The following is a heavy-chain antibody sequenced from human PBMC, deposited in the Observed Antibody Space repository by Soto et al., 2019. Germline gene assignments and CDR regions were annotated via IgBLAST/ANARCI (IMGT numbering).Heavy chain of an antibody. D-gene: IGHD6-13*01. Sequence: GGSLRLSCAASGFTFSSNWMHWVRQAPGKGLVWVSRINSDGSITSYADSVKGQFTISRDNAKNTVYLQMDSLRAEDTAVYYCARGSSSWYVSFDYWGQGILVTVSA. CDR3: ARGSSSWYVSFDY. V-gene: IGHV3-74*01. CDR2: INSDGSIT. CDR1: GFTFSSNW. J-gene: IGHJ4*02.